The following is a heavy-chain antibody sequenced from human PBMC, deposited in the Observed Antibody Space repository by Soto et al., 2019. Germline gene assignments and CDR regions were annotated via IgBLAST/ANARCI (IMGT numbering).Heavy chain of an antibody. Sequence: EVQLVESGGGLVQPGRSLRLSCAASGFTFDDYAMHWVRQAPGKGLEWVSGISWNSGSIGYADSVKGRFTISRDNAKNSLYLQMKSLRAEDTALYYCAKDYYGSGSYCSSTGIDYWGQGTLVTVSS. CDR2: ISWNSGSI. D-gene: IGHD3-10*01. J-gene: IGHJ4*02. CDR3: AKDYYGSGSYCSSTGIDY. CDR1: GFTFDDYA. V-gene: IGHV3-9*01.